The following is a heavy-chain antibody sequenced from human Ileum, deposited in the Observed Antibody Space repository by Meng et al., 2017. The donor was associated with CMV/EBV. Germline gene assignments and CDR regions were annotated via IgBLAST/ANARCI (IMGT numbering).Heavy chain of an antibody. D-gene: IGHD1/OR15-1a*01. J-gene: IGHJ6*02. CDR3: ARLQQQTWAFGMDV. V-gene: IGHV3-23*03. Sequence: GESLKISCAASGFTFNNYAMNWVRQAPGKGLEWVSLIHSDGRTYHADSVKGRFIISRDNSKNTVYLQMNNLKTEDTAIYYCARLQQQTWAFGMDVWGQGTTVTVSS. CDR1: GFTFNNYA. CDR2: IHSDGRT.